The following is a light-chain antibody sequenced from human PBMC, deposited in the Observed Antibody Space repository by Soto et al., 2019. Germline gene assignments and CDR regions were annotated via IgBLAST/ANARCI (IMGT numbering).Light chain of an antibody. V-gene: IGKV1-5*03. CDR2: KAS. J-gene: IGKJ1*01. Sequence: DIQMTQSPSTLSASVGDRVTITCRASQSISSWLAWYQRKPGKAPKLLIYKASSLESGVPSRFSGSGAGTEFTLIISSLQPDDFATYYCQQYNSYGTFGQGTKVDIK. CDR3: QQYNSYGT. CDR1: QSISSW.